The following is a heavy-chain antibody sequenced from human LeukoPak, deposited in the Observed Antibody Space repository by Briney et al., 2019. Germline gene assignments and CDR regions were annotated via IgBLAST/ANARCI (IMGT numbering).Heavy chain of an antibody. CDR1: GYTFTSNY. V-gene: IGHV1-46*01. CDR2: IYPRDGST. J-gene: IGHJ4*02. Sequence: ASVKVSCKASGYTFTSNYIHWVRQAPGQGLEWMGMIYPRDGSTSYAQKFQGRVTVTRDTSTSTVHVELSGLRSEDTAVYYCATSNRIAVAGYFDYWGQGTLVTVSS. D-gene: IGHD6-19*01. CDR3: ATSNRIAVAGYFDY.